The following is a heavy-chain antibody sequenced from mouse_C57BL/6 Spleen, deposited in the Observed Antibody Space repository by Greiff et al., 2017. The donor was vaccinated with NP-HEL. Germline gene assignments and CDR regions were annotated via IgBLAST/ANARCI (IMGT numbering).Heavy chain of an antibody. CDR2: INYDGSST. CDR1: GFTFSDYY. J-gene: IGHJ4*01. D-gene: IGHD2-5*01. Sequence: EVHLVESEGGLVQPGSSMKLSCTASGFTFSDYYMAWVRQVPEKGLEWVANINYDGSSTYYLDSLKSRFIISRDNAKNILYLQMSSLKSEDTATYYCARYSNYVGAMDYWGQGTSVTVSS. CDR3: ARYSNYVGAMDY. V-gene: IGHV5-16*01.